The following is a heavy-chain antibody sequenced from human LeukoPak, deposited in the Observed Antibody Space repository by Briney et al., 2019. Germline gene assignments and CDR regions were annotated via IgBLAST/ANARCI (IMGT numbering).Heavy chain of an antibody. J-gene: IGHJ4*02. CDR3: ATDELERRIFDY. CDR1: GYTLTELS. CDR2: FDPEDGET. D-gene: IGHD1-1*01. Sequence: ASVKVSCKVSGYTLTELSMHWVRQAPGEGLEWMGGFDPEDGETIYAQKFQGRVTMTEDTSTDTAYMELSSLRSEDTAVYYCATDELERRIFDYWGQGTLVTVSS. V-gene: IGHV1-24*01.